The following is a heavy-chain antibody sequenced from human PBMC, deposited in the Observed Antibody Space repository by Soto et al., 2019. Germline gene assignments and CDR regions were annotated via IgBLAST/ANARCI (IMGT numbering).Heavy chain of an antibody. CDR3: ARADPDASVGY. CDR2: XSXXXXX. J-gene: IGHJ4*02. CDR1: GGSMSSYY. V-gene: IGHV4-59*01. D-gene: IGHD2-15*01. Sequence: SETLSLTCTVSGGSMSSYYWTWLRQSPGRGLEXIGXXSXXXXXYXXPSLKSRVTISADTSKNQFSLRMNSMIAADTAVYYCARADPDASVGYWGQGTLVTVSS.